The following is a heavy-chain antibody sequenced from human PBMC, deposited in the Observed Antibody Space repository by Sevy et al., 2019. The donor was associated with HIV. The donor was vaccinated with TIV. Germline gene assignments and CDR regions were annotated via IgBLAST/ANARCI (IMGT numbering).Heavy chain of an antibody. Sequence: SETLSLTCTVSGGSISSSSYYWGWIRQPPGKGLEWIGSIYYSGSTYYNPSLKSRVTISVDTSKNQFSLKLSSMTAADTAVYYCARRQGFLEANYYYGMDVWDQGTTVTVSS. V-gene: IGHV4-39*01. J-gene: IGHJ6*02. D-gene: IGHD3-3*01. CDR1: GGSISSSSYY. CDR3: ARRQGFLEANYYYGMDV. CDR2: IYYSGST.